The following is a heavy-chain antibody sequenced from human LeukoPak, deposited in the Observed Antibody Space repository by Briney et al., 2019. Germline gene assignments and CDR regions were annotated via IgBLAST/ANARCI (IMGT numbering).Heavy chain of an antibody. CDR2: IYYSGST. J-gene: IGHJ4*02. CDR3: ARSYDISPIDY. V-gene: IGHV4-30-4*08. Sequence: SETLSLTCTVSGGSISSGDYYWRWLRQPPGKGLEWIGYIYYSGSTYYNPSLKSRVTISADTTKNQFSLKLSSVTAADTAVYYCARSYDISPIDYWGQGTLVTVSS. D-gene: IGHD3-9*01. CDR1: GGSISSGDYY.